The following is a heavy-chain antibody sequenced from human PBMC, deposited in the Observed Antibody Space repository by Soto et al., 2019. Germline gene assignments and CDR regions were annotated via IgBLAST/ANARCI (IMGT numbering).Heavy chain of an antibody. CDR1: GYTFTSYA. CDR2: INAYNGNT. D-gene: IGHD6-19*01. V-gene: IGHV1-18*01. J-gene: IGHJ3*02. Sequence: ASVNVSCTASGYTFTSYAMHWVRQAPGQRLEWMGWINAYNGNTNYAQKLQGRVTMTTDTSTSTAYMELRSLRSDDTAVYYCARVYFVVAGKTSAFDIWGQGTMVIVSS. CDR3: ARVYFVVAGKTSAFDI.